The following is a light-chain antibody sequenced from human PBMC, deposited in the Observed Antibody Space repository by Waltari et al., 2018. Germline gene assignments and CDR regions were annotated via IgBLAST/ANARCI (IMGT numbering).Light chain of an antibody. V-gene: IGKV3D-20*02. J-gene: IGKJ4*01. CDR2: GAS. Sequence: EVVLTQSPGTLSLSPGERATLSCRASQSLSSNSLAWYQHKLGQAPRLLIYGASSRATDIPDRFSGSGSGTDFTLTISRLEPEDFAVYYCQQRSNWPLTFGGGTKVEIK. CDR3: QQRSNWPLT. CDR1: QSLSSNS.